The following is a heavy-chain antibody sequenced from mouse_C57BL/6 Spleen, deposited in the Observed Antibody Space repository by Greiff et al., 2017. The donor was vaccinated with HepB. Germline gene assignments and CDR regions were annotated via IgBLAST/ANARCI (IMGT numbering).Heavy chain of an antibody. CDR3: ARSTTVVSYGDYFDY. CDR1: GYAFSSYW. CDR2: IYPGDGDT. V-gene: IGHV1-80*01. J-gene: IGHJ2*01. D-gene: IGHD1-1*01. Sequence: QVQLQQSGAELVKPGASVKISCKASGYAFSSYWMNWVKQRPGKGLEWIGQIYPGDGDTNYNGKFKGKATLTADKSSSTDYMQLSSLTSEDSAVYFCARSTTVVSYGDYFDYWGQGTTLTVSS.